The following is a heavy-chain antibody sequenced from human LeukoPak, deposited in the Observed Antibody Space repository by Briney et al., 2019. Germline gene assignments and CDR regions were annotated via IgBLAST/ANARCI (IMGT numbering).Heavy chain of an antibody. D-gene: IGHD3-10*01. J-gene: IGHJ4*02. Sequence: SVKVSCKASGGTFSSYAISWVRQAPGQGLEWMGRIIPIFGTANYAQKFQGRVTITTDECTSTAYMELSSLRSEDTAVYYCARASHNYYGSGSYEDYWGQGTLVTVSS. CDR1: GGTFSSYA. V-gene: IGHV1-69*05. CDR2: IIPIFGTA. CDR3: ARASHNYYGSGSYEDY.